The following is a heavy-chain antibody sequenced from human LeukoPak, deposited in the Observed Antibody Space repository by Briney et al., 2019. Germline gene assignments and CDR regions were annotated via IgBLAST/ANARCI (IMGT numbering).Heavy chain of an antibody. CDR1: GGSFSGYY. J-gene: IGHJ4*02. D-gene: IGHD5-24*01. V-gene: IGHV4-34*01. Sequence: SETLSLTCAVYGGSFSGYYWSWIRQPPGKGLEWIGEINHSGSTNYNPSLKSRVTISVDTSKNQFSLKLSSVTATDTAVYYCARIAVQGRWLQLQRKYYFDYWGQGTLVSVSS. CDR3: ARIAVQGRWLQLQRKYYFDY. CDR2: INHSGST.